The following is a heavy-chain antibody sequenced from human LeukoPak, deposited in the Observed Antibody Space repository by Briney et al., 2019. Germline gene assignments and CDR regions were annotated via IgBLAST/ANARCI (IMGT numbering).Heavy chain of an antibody. D-gene: IGHD3-9*01. CDR1: GYTFTSYD. Sequence: ASVKVSCKASGYTFTSYDINWVRQATGQGLEWMGWMNPNSGNTGYAQKFQGRVTMTRNTSISTAYMELSSLRSEDTAVYYCARSSLQYYDILTGYYSNWFDPWGQGTLVTVSS. CDR2: MNPNSGNT. V-gene: IGHV1-8*01. CDR3: ARSSLQYYDILTGYYSNWFDP. J-gene: IGHJ5*02.